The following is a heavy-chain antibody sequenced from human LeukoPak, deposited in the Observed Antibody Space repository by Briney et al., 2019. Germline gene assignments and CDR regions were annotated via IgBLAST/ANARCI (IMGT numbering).Heavy chain of an antibody. CDR1: GFTFSRNA. CDR3: ARETTETPVYYFDY. J-gene: IGHJ4*02. V-gene: IGHV3-23*01. Sequence: GGSLTLSCAASGFTFSRNAMGWVRQAPGKGLEWVAAISGRGACTYYVASVKGRFTISSDNSKYTLYLQVNRLRAEDTAVYYCARETTETPVYYFDYGGQLTLVTVSS. D-gene: IGHD4-17*01. CDR2: ISGRGACT.